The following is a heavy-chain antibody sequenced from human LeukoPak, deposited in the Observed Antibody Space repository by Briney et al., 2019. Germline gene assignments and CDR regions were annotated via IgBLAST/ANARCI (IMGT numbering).Heavy chain of an antibody. CDR2: IYWNDDK. V-gene: IGHV2-5*01. D-gene: IGHD2-21*01. Sequence: SGPTLVNPTQTLTLTCTFSGFSLSTSGVGVGWIRQPPGKALEWLALIYWNDDKRHSPSLKSRLTITKDTSKNQVVLTMTNMDPVDTATYYCAHYGLALDAFDIWGQGTMVTVSS. CDR3: AHYGLALDAFDI. J-gene: IGHJ3*02. CDR1: GFSLSTSGVG.